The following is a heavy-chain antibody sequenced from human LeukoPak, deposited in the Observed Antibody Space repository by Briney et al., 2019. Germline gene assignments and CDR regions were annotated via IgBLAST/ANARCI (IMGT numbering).Heavy chain of an antibody. J-gene: IGHJ5*02. CDR2: IYPGDSDT. CDR1: GYSFTSYW. Sequence: GESLKISCKGSGYSFTSYWIGWVRQTPGKGLEWMGIIYPGDSDTRYSPSFRGQVTISADKSISTAYLQWSSLKASDTAMYYCARHVSTLAAAVFDPWGQGTLVTVSS. CDR3: ARHVSTLAAAVFDP. D-gene: IGHD6-13*01. V-gene: IGHV5-51*01.